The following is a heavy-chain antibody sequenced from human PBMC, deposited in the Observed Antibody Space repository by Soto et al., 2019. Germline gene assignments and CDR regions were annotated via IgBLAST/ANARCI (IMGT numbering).Heavy chain of an antibody. CDR2: ISAYNGNT. CDR3: ARVGPTWIQLWLWYDY. Sequence: ASVKVSCKASGYTFTSYGISWVRQAPGQGLEWMGWISAYNGNTNYAQKLQGRVTMTTDTSTSTAYMELRSLRSDDTAVYYCARVGPTWIQLWLWYDYWGQGTLVTVS. J-gene: IGHJ4*02. D-gene: IGHD5-18*01. CDR1: GYTFTSYG. V-gene: IGHV1-18*01.